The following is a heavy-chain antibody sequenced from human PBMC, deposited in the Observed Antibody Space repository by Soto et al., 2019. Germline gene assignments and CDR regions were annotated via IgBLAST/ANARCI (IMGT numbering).Heavy chain of an antibody. Sequence: SCKASGFTFSSYGMHWVRQAPGKGLEWVAVIWYDGSSKYYADSVKGRFTISRDNSKNMLYLQMNSLRAEDTAVYYCARDGYCSGGSCYSVPVFDYWGQGTLVTVSS. D-gene: IGHD2-15*01. CDR3: ARDGYCSGGSCYSVPVFDY. CDR2: IWYDGSSK. J-gene: IGHJ4*02. CDR1: GFTFSSYG. V-gene: IGHV3-33*01.